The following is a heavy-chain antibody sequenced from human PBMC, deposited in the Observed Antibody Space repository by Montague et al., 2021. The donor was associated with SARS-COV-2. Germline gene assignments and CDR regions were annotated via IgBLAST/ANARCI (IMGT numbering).Heavy chain of an antibody. D-gene: IGHD3-22*01. CDR2: TYYSGST. J-gene: IGHJ5*02. Sequence: TLSLTCTVSGGSISSGGYHWSWIRQPPGKGLEWIGYTYYSGSTYYNPSLKSRVTISVDTSKNQFSLKLSSVTAADTAVYYCARATRSRVVLNWFDPWGQGTLVTVSS. CDR3: ARATRSRVVLNWFDP. V-gene: IGHV4-31*03. CDR1: GGSISSGGYH.